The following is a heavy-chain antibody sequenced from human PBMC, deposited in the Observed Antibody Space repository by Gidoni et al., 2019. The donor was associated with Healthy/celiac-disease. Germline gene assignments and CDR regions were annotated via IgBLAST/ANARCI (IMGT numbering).Heavy chain of an antibody. D-gene: IGHD3-3*01. V-gene: IGHV3-23*01. Sequence: EVQLLESGGGLVQHGGSLRLSCAASGFTFSSYAMSWVRQAPGKGLEWVSAISGSGGSTYYADSVKGRFTISRDNSKNTLYLQMNSLRAEDTAVYYCAKAGLRFLEWLTPFAPWGQGTLVTVSS. J-gene: IGHJ5*02. CDR3: AKAGLRFLEWLTPFAP. CDR2: ISGSGGST. CDR1: GFTFSSYA.